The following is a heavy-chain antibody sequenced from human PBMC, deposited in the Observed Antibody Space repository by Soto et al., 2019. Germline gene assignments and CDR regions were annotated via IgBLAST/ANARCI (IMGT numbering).Heavy chain of an antibody. CDR1: GYTFTSYY. CDR3: ARVLKVTAACRVYYYYGMDF. J-gene: IGHJ6*02. Sequence: GASMKLSCKASGYTFTSYYMHWLRQAPGQGLEWMGIINPSGGSTSYAQKFQGRVTMTRDTSTSTVYMELSSLRSEDTAVYYCARVLKVTAACRVYYYYGMDFCGQGTTVTVSS. D-gene: IGHD4-4*01. CDR2: INPSGGST. V-gene: IGHV1-46*01.